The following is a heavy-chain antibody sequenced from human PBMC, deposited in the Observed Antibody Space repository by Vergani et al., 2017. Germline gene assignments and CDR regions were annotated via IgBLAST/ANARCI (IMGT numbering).Heavy chain of an antibody. CDR2: IYRTGRT. J-gene: IGHJ1*01. CDR1: GFSIDNGYY. D-gene: IGHD2-21*02. CDR3: ASLVVVTAPYFQH. Sequence: QVQLQESGPGLVKPSETLSLTCAVSGFSIDNGYYWDWIRQPPGKGLEWIGSIYRTGRTHFNPSLKSRVTISVDTSNNHFSLKLSSVTAADTAVYYCASLVVVTAPYFQHWGQGTLVTVSS. V-gene: IGHV4-38-2*01.